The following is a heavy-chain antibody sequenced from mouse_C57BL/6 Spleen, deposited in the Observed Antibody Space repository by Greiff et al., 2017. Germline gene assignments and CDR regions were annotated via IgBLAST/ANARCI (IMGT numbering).Heavy chain of an antibody. CDR1: GYAFSSYW. Sequence: QVQLKQSGAELVKPGASVKISCKASGYAFSSYWMNWVKQRPGKGLEWIGQIYPGDGDTNYNGKFKGKATLTADKSSSTAYMQLSSLTSEDSAVYFCARSGSNYPFAYWGQGTLVTVSA. CDR2: IYPGDGDT. CDR3: ARSGSNYPFAY. V-gene: IGHV1-80*01. J-gene: IGHJ3*01. D-gene: IGHD2-5*01.